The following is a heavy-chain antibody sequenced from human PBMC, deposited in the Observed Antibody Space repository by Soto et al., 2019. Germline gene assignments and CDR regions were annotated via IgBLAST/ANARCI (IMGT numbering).Heavy chain of an antibody. D-gene: IGHD6-19*01. J-gene: IGHJ5*02. CDR1: GVSIRSSSYH. CDR2: IYYSGST. V-gene: IGHV4-39*01. Sequence: PLEMLSLTCTVCGVSIRSSSYHWGWIRQPPGKGLEWIGSIYYSGSTYYNPSLKSRVTISVDTSKNQFSLKLSSVTAADTAVYYCARYSSGWFNWFDPWGQGTLVTVSS. CDR3: ARYSSGWFNWFDP.